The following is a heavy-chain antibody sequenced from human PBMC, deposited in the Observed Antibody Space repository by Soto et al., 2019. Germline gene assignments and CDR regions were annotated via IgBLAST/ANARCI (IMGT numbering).Heavy chain of an antibody. V-gene: IGHV3-21*01. J-gene: IGHJ4*02. Sequence: GSLRLSCAASGFTFSSYSMNWVRQAPGKGLEWVSSISSSSSYIYYADSVKGRFTISRDNAKNSLYLQMNSLRAEDTAVYYCARTGIFGVVIGSFDYWGQGTLVTVSS. CDR1: GFTFSSYS. D-gene: IGHD3-3*01. CDR3: ARTGIFGVVIGSFDY. CDR2: ISSSSSYI.